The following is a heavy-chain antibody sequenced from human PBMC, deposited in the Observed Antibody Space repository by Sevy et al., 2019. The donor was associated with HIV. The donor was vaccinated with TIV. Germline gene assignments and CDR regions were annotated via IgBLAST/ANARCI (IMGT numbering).Heavy chain of an antibody. V-gene: IGHV4-39*01. Sequence: SETLSLTCTVSGGSINSDSYYWGWIRQPPGKGLEWIGNIYYSGTTYYNPSLKSRVTISVDTSKNQFSLKLSSVTAADAAVYYCAKFEYGDYVSHFEYWGQGTLVTVSS. CDR1: GGSINSDSYY. J-gene: IGHJ4*02. CDR3: AKFEYGDYVSHFEY. D-gene: IGHD2-21*02. CDR2: IYYSGTT.